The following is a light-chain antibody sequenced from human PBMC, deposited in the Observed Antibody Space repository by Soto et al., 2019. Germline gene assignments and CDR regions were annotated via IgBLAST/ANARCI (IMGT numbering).Light chain of an antibody. Sequence: QAVVTHPPSVSGAPGQRVTISCTGSSANIGAGCDVRWYQQLPGTAPKLLIYGNSSRPSGVPGRSSGSKSGTSASLAIKGLNAQDDADYYCASYDSSLSAVFGTGTQLTVL. J-gene: IGLJ1*01. CDR3: ASYDSSLSAV. CDR1: SANIGAGCD. V-gene: IGLV1-40*01. CDR2: GNS.